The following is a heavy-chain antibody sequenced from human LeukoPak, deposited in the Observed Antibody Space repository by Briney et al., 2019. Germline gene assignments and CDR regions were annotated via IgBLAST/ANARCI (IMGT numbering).Heavy chain of an antibody. CDR1: GFTLSSYG. CDR2: IWYDGSNK. J-gene: IGHJ4*02. CDR3: AKQAVAGSVDY. D-gene: IGHD6-19*01. V-gene: IGHV3-33*06. Sequence: GGSLRLSCAASGFTLSSYGMHWVRQAPGKGLEWVAVIWYDGSNKYYADSVKGRFTISRDNSKNTLYLQMNSLRAEDTAVYYCAKQAVAGSVDYWGQGTLVTVSS.